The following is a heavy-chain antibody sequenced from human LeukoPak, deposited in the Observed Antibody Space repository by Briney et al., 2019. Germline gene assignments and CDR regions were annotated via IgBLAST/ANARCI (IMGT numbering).Heavy chain of an antibody. J-gene: IGHJ4*02. Sequence: SGGSLRLSCSASGFTFSSYAMHWARQAPGKGLQYVSSITSNGGSTYYADSVKCRFTISRDNSENTLYLQMSSLRAEDTAVYHCVRDDRYYYDRGGFPHWGRETLVTVSS. CDR1: GFTFSSYA. V-gene: IGHV3-64D*09. D-gene: IGHD3-10*02. CDR2: ITSNGGST. CDR3: VRDDRYYYDRGGFPH.